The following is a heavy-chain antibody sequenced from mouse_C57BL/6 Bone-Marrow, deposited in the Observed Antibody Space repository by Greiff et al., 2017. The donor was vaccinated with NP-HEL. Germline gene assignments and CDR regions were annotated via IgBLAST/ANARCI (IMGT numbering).Heavy chain of an antibody. CDR3: ARGGAWFAY. V-gene: IGHV5-4*01. Sequence: EVQLVESGGGLVKPGGSLKLSCAASGFTFSSYAMSWVRQTPEKRLEWVATISDGGSYTYYPDNVKGRFTISRDNAKNNLYLHMSHLKSEDTAMYYCARGGAWFAYWGQGTLVTVSA. J-gene: IGHJ3*01. CDR1: GFTFSSYA. CDR2: ISDGGSYT.